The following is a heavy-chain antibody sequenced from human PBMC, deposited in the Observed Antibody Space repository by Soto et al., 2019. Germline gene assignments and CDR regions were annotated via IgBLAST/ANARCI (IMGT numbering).Heavy chain of an antibody. V-gene: IGHV3-23*01. Sequence: GGSLRLSCAASGFTFSSYAMSWVRQAPGKGLEWVSAISGSGGSTYYADSVKGRFTISRDNSKNTLYLQMNSLRAEDTAVYYCQASIFGALYYMDVWGKGTTVTVSS. CDR1: GFTFSSYA. CDR2: ISGSGGST. J-gene: IGHJ6*03. CDR3: QASIFGALYYMDV. D-gene: IGHD3-3*01.